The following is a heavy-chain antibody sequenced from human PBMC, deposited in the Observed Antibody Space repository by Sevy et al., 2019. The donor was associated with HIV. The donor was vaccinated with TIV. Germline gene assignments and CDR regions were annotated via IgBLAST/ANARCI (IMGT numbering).Heavy chain of an antibody. V-gene: IGHV4-61*02. CDR2: ISASGTT. CDR1: EGSISTVDYY. CDR3: VKEHFDWLLPSYYFDL. J-gene: IGHJ2*01. D-gene: IGHD3-9*01. Sequence: SETLSLTCTISEGSISTVDYYCTWIRQPAGKGLEWIGRISASGTTTHNPSLESRVTMSVDTSQNQFSLKLTSVTAADTAMYYCVKEHFDWLLPSYYFDLWGRGTLVTVSS.